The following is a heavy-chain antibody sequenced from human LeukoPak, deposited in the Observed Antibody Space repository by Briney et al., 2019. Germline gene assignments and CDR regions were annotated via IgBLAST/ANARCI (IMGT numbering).Heavy chain of an antibody. CDR3: ARDIYSSSWYPLVY. D-gene: IGHD6-13*01. Sequence: PGGSLRLSCAASGFSFSTYSMNWVRQAPGKGLEWVAVISYDGSNKDYADSVKGRFTISRDNSKNTLYLQMNSLRAEDTAVYYCARDIYSSSWYPLVYWGQGTLVTVSS. J-gene: IGHJ4*02. V-gene: IGHV3-30*03. CDR2: ISYDGSNK. CDR1: GFSFSTYS.